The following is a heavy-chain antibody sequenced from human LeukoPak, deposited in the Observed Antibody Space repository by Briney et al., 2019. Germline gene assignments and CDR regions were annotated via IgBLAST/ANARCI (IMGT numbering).Heavy chain of an antibody. CDR3: ARGATDAFDI. V-gene: IGHV3-74*01. CDR2: INSDGSST. J-gene: IGHJ3*02. CDR1: GFTFSSYW. Sequence: GGSLRLSCAASGFTFSSYWMHWVRQAPGKGLVWVSYINSDGSSTRYADSVKGRFTISRDNAKNTLYLQMSSLRDEDTAVYYCARGATDAFDIWGQGTMVTVSS.